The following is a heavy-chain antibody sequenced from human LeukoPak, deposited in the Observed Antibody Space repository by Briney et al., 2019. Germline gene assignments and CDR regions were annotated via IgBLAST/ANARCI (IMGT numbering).Heavy chain of an antibody. D-gene: IGHD5-18*01. CDR3: ASQLLVIGYSYQQGYFDY. J-gene: IGHJ4*02. Sequence: PSETLSLTCTVSGGSISSSSYYWGWIRQPPGKGLEWIGSIYYSGSTYYNPSLKSRVTISVDTSKNQFSLKLSSVTAADTAVYYCASQLLVIGYSYQQGYFDYWGQGTLVTVSS. CDR2: IYYSGST. V-gene: IGHV4-39*01. CDR1: GGSISSSSYY.